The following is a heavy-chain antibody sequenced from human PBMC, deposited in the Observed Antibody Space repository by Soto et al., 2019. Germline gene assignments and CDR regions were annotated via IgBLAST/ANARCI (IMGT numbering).Heavy chain of an antibody. Sequence: SETLSLTCTASGDSMSTYYWNWIRQPPGKGLEWIGYIYSSGSANYNPSLKSRVAISVDTSKNQFSLKLSSLTAADTAVYYCARASTALDYWGQGTLVTVSS. CDR3: ARASTALDY. CDR1: GDSMSTYY. V-gene: IGHV4-59*08. D-gene: IGHD4-17*01. J-gene: IGHJ4*02. CDR2: IYSSGSA.